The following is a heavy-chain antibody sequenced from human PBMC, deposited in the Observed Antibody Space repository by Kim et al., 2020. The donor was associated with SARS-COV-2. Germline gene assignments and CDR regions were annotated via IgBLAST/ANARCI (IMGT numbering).Heavy chain of an antibody. Sequence: SETLSLTCTVSGDSISSSFNYWGWIRQPPGKGREWIGSVYHSGTTYDSPSLKSRVTVSVDTSKNEFSLKVTSVTAADTAVYFCARLPHDSSGYVDCWGQGILVTVSS. J-gene: IGHJ4*02. CDR2: VYHSGTT. CDR3: ARLPHDSSGYVDC. CDR1: GDSISSSFNY. V-gene: IGHV4-39*01. D-gene: IGHD3-22*01.